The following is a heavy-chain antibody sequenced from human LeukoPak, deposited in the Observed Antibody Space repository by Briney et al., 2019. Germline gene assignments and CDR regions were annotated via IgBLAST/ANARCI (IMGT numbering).Heavy chain of an antibody. Sequence: GGSLRLSFTPLGLSFGDYAMSWVREAPGEGGGSVGFIRSKAYGGTTEYAASVKGRFTISRDDSKSIAYLQMNSLKTEDTAVYYCTNSSSWYYFDYWGQGTLVTVSS. J-gene: IGHJ4*02. D-gene: IGHD6-13*01. CDR1: GLSFGDYA. CDR2: IRSKAYGGTT. CDR3: TNSSSWYYFDY. V-gene: IGHV3-49*04.